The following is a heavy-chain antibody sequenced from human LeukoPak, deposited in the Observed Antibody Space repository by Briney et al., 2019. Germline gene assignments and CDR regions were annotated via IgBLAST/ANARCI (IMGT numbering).Heavy chain of an antibody. Sequence: RASVKVSCKASGYTFTSYGISWVRQAPGQGLEWMGWISAYNGNTNYAQKLQGRVTMTTDTSTSTAYVELRSLRSDDTAVYYCARAEPGYSSEGYWGQGTLVTVSS. CDR3: ARAEPGYSSEGY. CDR2: ISAYNGNT. J-gene: IGHJ4*02. D-gene: IGHD6-19*01. V-gene: IGHV1-18*01. CDR1: GYTFTSYG.